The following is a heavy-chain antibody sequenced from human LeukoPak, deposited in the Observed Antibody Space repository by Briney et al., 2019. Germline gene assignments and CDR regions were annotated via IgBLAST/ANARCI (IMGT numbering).Heavy chain of an antibody. Sequence: GGSLRLSCAASGFTFRSYGMSWVRQAPGQGLEWVSALNGGGVRTYYADSVKGRFTISRDNSKNTLYLQLNSLRVEDTAVYYCAKDTPTTGYHLDSWGQGTLVTVSS. CDR2: LNGGGVRT. V-gene: IGHV3-23*01. CDR1: GFTFRSYG. J-gene: IGHJ4*02. CDR3: AKDTPTTGYHLDS. D-gene: IGHD1-1*01.